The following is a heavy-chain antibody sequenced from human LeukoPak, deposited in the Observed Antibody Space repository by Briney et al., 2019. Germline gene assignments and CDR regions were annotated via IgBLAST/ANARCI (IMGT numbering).Heavy chain of an antibody. CDR2: ISTSSRYI. D-gene: IGHD3-22*01. CDR1: GFTFGSYS. V-gene: IGHV3-21*01. CDR3: ARDYSPPHYFDGDGYFDD. J-gene: IGHJ4*02. Sequence: PGGSLRLSCAASGFTFGSYSMNWVRQAPGKGLEWVSSISTSSRYIYYRDSVKGRFTISRDDAKNSLYLQMNSLRAEDTAVYYCARDYSPPHYFDGDGYFDDWGQGTLVTVSS.